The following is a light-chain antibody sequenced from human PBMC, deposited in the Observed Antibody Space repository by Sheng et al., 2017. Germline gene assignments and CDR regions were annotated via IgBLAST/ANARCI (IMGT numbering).Light chain of an antibody. CDR2: GAS. Sequence: EIVLTQSPGTLSLSPGERATLSCRASQSVSSSYLAWYQQKPGQAPRLLIYGASTRATGIPDRFSGGGSGADFTLNISRLEPEDFAVYYCQQYDTSPVTFGQGTRLEIK. CDR1: QSVSSSY. J-gene: IGKJ5*01. CDR3: QQYDTSPVT. V-gene: IGKV3-20*01.